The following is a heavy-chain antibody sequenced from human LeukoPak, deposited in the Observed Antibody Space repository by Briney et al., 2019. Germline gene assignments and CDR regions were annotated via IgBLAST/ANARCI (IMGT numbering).Heavy chain of an antibody. Sequence: GGSLRLSCSASGFTFDDYAMHWVRQAPGKGLEWVAGISWNNGSIGYADSVKGRFTISRDNAKNSLYLQMNSLRAEDTALYYCAKDTGLWFGELFSYFDYWGQGTLVTVSS. V-gene: IGHV3-9*01. CDR1: GFTFDDYA. CDR3: AKDTGLWFGELFSYFDY. CDR2: ISWNNGSI. J-gene: IGHJ4*02. D-gene: IGHD3-10*01.